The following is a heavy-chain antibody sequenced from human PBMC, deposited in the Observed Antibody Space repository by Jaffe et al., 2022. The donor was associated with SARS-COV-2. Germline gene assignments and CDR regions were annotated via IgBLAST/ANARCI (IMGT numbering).Heavy chain of an antibody. CDR3: AREPRRYFDWLLGY. J-gene: IGHJ4*02. CDR1: GFTFSSYA. CDR2: ISYDGSNK. Sequence: QVQLVESGGGVVQPGRSLRLSCAASGFTFSSYAMHWVRQAPGKGLEWVAVISYDGSNKYYADSVKGRFTISRDNSKNTLYLQMNSLRAEDTAVYYCAREPRRYFDWLLGYWGQGTLVTVSS. V-gene: IGHV3-30*04. D-gene: IGHD3-9*01.